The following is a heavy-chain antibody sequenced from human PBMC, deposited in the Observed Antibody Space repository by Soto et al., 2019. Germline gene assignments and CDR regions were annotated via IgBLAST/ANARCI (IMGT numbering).Heavy chain of an antibody. CDR1: GGSFSGYY. Sequence: SETLSLTCAVYGGSFSGYYWSWIRQPPGKGLEWIGGINHSGSTNYNPSLKSRVTISVDTSKNQFSLKRSSVTAADTAVYYCARGDIVVVVAATPGQYYFDYWGQGTLVTVSS. J-gene: IGHJ4*02. CDR2: INHSGST. CDR3: ARGDIVVVVAATPGQYYFDY. V-gene: IGHV4-34*01. D-gene: IGHD2-15*01.